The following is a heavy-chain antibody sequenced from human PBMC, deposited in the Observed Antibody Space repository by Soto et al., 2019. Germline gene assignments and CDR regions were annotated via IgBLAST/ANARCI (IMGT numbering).Heavy chain of an antibody. D-gene: IGHD1-26*01. CDR2: ISSSSSYI. Sequence: GGSLRLSCAASGFTFSSYSMNWVRQAPGKGLEWVSSISSSSSYIYYADSVKGRFTISRDNAKNSLYLQMNSLRAEDTAVYYCAREYRVVEAPAAFDIWGQGTMVTVSS. CDR1: GFTFSSYS. J-gene: IGHJ3*02. V-gene: IGHV3-21*01. CDR3: AREYRVVEAPAAFDI.